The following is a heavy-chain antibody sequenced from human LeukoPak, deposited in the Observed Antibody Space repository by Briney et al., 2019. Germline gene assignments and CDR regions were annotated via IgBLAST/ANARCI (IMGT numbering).Heavy chain of an antibody. CDR3: AGTYYYDSSGYYPAFDY. Sequence: SVKVSCKASGGTFSSYAISWVRQAPGQGLEWMGGIIPIFGTANYAQKFQGRVTITRDTSASTAYMDLSSLRSEDTAIYYCAGTYYYDSSGYYPAFDYWGQGTLVTVSS. D-gene: IGHD3-22*01. V-gene: IGHV1-69*05. J-gene: IGHJ4*02. CDR1: GGTFSSYA. CDR2: IIPIFGTA.